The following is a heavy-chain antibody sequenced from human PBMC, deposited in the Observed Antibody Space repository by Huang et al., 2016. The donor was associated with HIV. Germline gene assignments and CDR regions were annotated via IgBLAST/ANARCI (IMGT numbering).Heavy chain of an antibody. CDR1: GFTFSSFS. J-gene: IGHJ4*02. CDR2: ISSSGSNI. Sequence: EVQLVESGGTLVQPGRSLRLSCAASGFTFSSFSMNWVRQAPGKGLEWLSYISSSGSNIYHADSVKGRFTISRDNAKNSLYLQMNTLRAEDTAVYYCARDYMVRGTFDYWGQGTLVTVSS. D-gene: IGHD3-10*01. V-gene: IGHV3-48*01. CDR3: ARDYMVRGTFDY.